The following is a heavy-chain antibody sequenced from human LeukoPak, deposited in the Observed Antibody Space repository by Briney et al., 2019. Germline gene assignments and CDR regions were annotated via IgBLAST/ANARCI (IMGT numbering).Heavy chain of an antibody. CDR1: GGSFSGYY. CDR3: ATLYGGYGYFDY. CDR2: INHSGST. J-gene: IGHJ4*02. V-gene: IGHV4-34*01. D-gene: IGHD5-12*01. Sequence: SETLSLTCAVYGGSFSGYYWSWIRQPPGKGLEWIGEINHSGSTNYNPSLKSRVTISVDTSKNQFSLKVSSLTAADTAVYYCATLYGGYGYFDYWGQGTLVTVSS.